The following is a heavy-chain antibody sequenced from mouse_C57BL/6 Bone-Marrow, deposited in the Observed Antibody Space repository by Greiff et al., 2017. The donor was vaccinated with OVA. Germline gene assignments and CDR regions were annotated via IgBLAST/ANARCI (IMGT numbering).Heavy chain of an antibody. CDR3: ARERGYGSSYYFDY. D-gene: IGHD1-1*01. CDR1: GYTFTSYG. J-gene: IGHJ2*01. V-gene: IGHV1-81*01. Sequence: QVQLQQSGAELARPGASVKLSCKASGYTFTSYGISWVKQRTGQGLEWIGEIYPRSGNTSYNEKFTVKATLTADKSSSTAYMELRSLTSEDSAGYFCARERGYGSSYYFDYWGQGTTLTVSS. CDR2: IYPRSGNT.